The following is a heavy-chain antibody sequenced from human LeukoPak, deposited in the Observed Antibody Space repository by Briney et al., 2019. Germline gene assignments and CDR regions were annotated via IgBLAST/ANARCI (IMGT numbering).Heavy chain of an antibody. CDR3: ARDRFASAYFDL. J-gene: IGHJ2*01. D-gene: IGHD3-16*01. CDR1: GFTFNSYA. V-gene: IGHV3-23*01. Sequence: QPGGSLRLSCAASGFTFNSYAMSWVRQAPGKGLEWVSTISGSGVDTYFADSVKGRFTISRDISRDTLFLQMNSLRAEDTAVYYCARDRFASAYFDLWGRGTLVTVST. CDR2: ISGSGVDT.